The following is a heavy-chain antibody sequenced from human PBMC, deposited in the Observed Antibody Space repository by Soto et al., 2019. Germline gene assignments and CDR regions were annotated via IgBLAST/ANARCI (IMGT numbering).Heavy chain of an antibody. CDR3: ARHKFAAAQKPFDY. D-gene: IGHD6-6*01. CDR1: GGSISSSSYY. CDR2: IYYSGST. J-gene: IGHJ4*02. Sequence: QLQLQESGPGLVKPSETLSLTCTVSGGSISSSSYYWGWIRQPPGKGLEWIGSIYYSGSTYYNPSLKSRVTISVDTSKNQFSLKLSSVTAADTAVYYCARHKFAAAQKPFDYWGQGTLVTVSS. V-gene: IGHV4-39*01.